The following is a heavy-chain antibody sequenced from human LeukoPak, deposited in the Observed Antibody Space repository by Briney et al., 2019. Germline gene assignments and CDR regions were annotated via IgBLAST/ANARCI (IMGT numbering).Heavy chain of an antibody. CDR1: GDSIMSYG. CDR3: ARSRVRGSPHPNAFDI. CDR2: ISDYDGNT. V-gene: IGHV1-18*01. J-gene: IGHJ3*02. D-gene: IGHD3-10*01. Sequence: ASVKVSCKASGDSIMSYGITWVRQAPGQGLEWMGWISDYDGNTNYAQNVQGRVTMTTDTSTSTAYMELRSLRSDDTAVHYCARSRVRGSPHPNAFDIWGQGTKVTVSS.